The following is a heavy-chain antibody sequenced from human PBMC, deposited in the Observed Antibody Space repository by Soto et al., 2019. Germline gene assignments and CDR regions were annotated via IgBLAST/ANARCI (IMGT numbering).Heavy chain of an antibody. CDR2: IIPIFGTA. J-gene: IGHJ5*02. CDR3: ARGFTVTSRESDWFDP. D-gene: IGHD4-17*01. V-gene: IGHV1-69*01. Sequence: QVQLVQSGAEVKKPGSSVKVSCKASGGTFSSYAISWVRQAPGQGLEWMGGIIPIFGTANYAQKFQGRVTITADEAASTAYMELSSLRSEDTAVYYCARGFTVTSRESDWFDPWGQGTLVTVSS. CDR1: GGTFSSYA.